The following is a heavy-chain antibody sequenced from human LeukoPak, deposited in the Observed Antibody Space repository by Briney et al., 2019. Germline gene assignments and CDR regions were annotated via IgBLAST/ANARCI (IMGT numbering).Heavy chain of an antibody. Sequence: GGSLRLSCAASGFTFSDYYMSWIRQAPGKGLEWVSYISSSGSTIYYADSVKGRFTISRGNAKNSLYLQMNSLRAEDTAVYYCARHSSSSDYFDYWGQGTLVTVSS. CDR3: ARHSSSSDYFDY. CDR1: GFTFSDYY. J-gene: IGHJ4*02. V-gene: IGHV3-11*01. D-gene: IGHD6-6*01. CDR2: ISSSGSTI.